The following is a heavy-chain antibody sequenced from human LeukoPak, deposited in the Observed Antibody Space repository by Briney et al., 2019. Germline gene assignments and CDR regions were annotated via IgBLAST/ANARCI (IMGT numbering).Heavy chain of an antibody. CDR3: AREVGMAARRNGYYYYYMDV. CDR1: GGSISSGSYY. J-gene: IGHJ6*03. Sequence: PSETLSLTCTVSGGSISSGSYYWSWIRQPAGKGLEWIGRIYTSGSTNYNPSLKSRVTISVDTSKNQFSLKLSSVTAADTAVYFCAREVGMAARRNGYYYYYMDVWGKGTTVTVSS. V-gene: IGHV4-61*02. D-gene: IGHD6-6*01. CDR2: IYTSGST.